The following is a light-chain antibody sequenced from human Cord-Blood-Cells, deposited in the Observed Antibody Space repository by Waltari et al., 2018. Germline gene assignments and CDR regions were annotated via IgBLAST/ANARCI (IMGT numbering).Light chain of an antibody. J-gene: IGKJ4*01. CDR1: QGISSA. Sequence: AIQLTQSPSSLSASVGDRVTITCRASQGISSAVAWYQQKPGKAPKLLICDASRLESGVPSRFSGSGAGTDFTLTISSLQPEDFATYYCQQFNSYPLTFGGGTKVEIK. CDR2: DAS. V-gene: IGKV1-13*02. CDR3: QQFNSYPLT.